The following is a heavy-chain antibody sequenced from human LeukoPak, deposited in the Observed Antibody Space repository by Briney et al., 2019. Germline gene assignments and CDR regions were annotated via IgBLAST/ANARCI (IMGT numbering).Heavy chain of an antibody. CDR3: ARETWGFGELGS. J-gene: IGHJ4*02. CDR2: ISHDGRT. D-gene: IGHD3-10*01. V-gene: IGHV4-34*01. CDR1: GVSSSGYH. Sequence: SETLSLTCAVSGVSSSGYHWTWIRQSPGKGLEWMGEISHDGRTNYNPSLQSRVTISIDASKNQFSLSLTSVTAADTAVYYCARETWGFGELGSWGQGTRVTVSS.